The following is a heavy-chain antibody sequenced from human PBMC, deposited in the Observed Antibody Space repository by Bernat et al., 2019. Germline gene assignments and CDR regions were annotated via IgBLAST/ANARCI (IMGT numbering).Heavy chain of an antibody. CDR3: ARRLVVQGVINHHFDY. Sequence: EVQLVQSGAEVKKPWESLRISCKGSGYSFTSYWISWVRQMPGKGLGWMGRIDPSDSYTNYSPSVQGHVSISADKDISNAYLQWSSLKASDTDMYYCARRLVVQGVINHHFDYWGQGTLVTVSS. CDR1: GYSFTSYW. J-gene: IGHJ4*02. V-gene: IGHV5-10-1*03. D-gene: IGHD3-10*01. CDR2: IDPSDSYT.